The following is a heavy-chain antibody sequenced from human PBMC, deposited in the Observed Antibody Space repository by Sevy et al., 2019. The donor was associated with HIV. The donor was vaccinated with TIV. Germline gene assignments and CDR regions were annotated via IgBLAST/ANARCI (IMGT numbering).Heavy chain of an antibody. CDR2: ISGLSNYV. D-gene: IGHD1-1*01. CDR3: ARAGNWPYFDY. J-gene: IGHJ4*02. Sequence: GGSLRLSCAASGFTISSYSFHWVRQAPGKGLEWVSSISGLSNYVYYSDSLKGRFTISRDNAKNSLYLHMSSLRADDTAVYYCARAGNWPYFDYWGQGTLVTVSS. CDR1: GFTISSYS. V-gene: IGHV3-21*01.